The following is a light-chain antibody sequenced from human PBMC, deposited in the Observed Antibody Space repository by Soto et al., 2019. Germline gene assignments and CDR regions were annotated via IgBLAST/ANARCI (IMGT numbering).Light chain of an antibody. CDR1: QSVSDN. Sequence: EIVMTQSPATLSVSPGESVTLSCRASQSVSDNLAWYQQKPGQAPRLLIYGASTRASGLPARFSGSGSGTEFTLTISSLQSEDFAVYYCQQYNTWPLTFGPGTKVDIK. J-gene: IGKJ3*01. CDR2: GAS. CDR3: QQYNTWPLT. V-gene: IGKV3-15*01.